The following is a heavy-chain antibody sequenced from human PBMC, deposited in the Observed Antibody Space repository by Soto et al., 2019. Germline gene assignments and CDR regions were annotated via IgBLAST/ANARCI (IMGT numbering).Heavy chain of an antibody. J-gene: IGHJ6*02. Sequence: GASVKVSCKASGYTFTGYYMHXVRQAPGQGLEWMGWINPNSGGTDYAQKFQRRVTMTRDTSISTAYMELSRLRSDDTAVYYCASHLQYYHFWSGYMAVWXQGTTVTVSS. V-gene: IGHV1-2*02. CDR2: INPNSGGT. CDR1: GYTFTGYY. D-gene: IGHD3-3*01. CDR3: ASHLQYYHFWSGYMAV.